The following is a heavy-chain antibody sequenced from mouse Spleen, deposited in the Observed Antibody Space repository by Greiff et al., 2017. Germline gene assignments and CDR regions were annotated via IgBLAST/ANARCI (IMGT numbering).Heavy chain of an antibody. J-gene: IGHJ2*01. Sequence: QVQLQQPGAELVRPGSSVKLSCKASGYTFTSYWMHWVKQRPIQGLEWIGNIDPSDSETHYNQKFKDKATLTVDKSSSTAYMQLSSLTSEDSAVYYCARKGGSGSSLYFDYWGQGTTLTVSS. V-gene: IGHV1-52*01. D-gene: IGHD1-1*01. CDR3: ARKGGSGSSLYFDY. CDR1: GYTFTSYW. CDR2: IDPSDSET.